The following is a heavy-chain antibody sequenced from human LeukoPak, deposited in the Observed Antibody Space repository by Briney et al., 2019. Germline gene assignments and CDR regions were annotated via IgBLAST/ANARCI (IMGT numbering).Heavy chain of an antibody. CDR1: GGSISSYY. J-gene: IGHJ4*02. Sequence: PSETLSLTCTDPGGSISSYYWSLIRQPARKGLERIGRTYTSGSTNYNASLKSRVSVSVGTSKNHFSLKQSSVTAANTAVFYCARQNSGSYREFAYSGQGTLVTVSS. CDR2: TYTSGST. D-gene: IGHD1-26*01. CDR3: ARQNSGSYREFAY. V-gene: IGHV4-4*07.